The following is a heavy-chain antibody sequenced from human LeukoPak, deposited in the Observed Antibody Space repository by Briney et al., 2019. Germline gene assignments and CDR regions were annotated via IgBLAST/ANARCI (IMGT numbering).Heavy chain of an antibody. V-gene: IGHV1-69*13. CDR3: ARESQWSRAFDY. Sequence: SVKVSCKASGYTFTGYYMHWVRQAPGQGLEWMGGIIPIFGTANYAQKFQGRVTITADESTSTAYMELSSLRSEDTAVYYCARESQWSRAFDYWGQGTLVTVSS. CDR1: GYTFTGYY. D-gene: IGHD2-8*01. CDR2: IIPIFGTA. J-gene: IGHJ4*02.